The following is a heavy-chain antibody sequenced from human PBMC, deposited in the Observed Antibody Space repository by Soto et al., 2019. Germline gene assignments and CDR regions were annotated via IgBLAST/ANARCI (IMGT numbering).Heavy chain of an antibody. CDR1: GGSVTTGSYN. CDR3: ARDGHGIDV. Sequence: QVQLQESGPGLVRPSETLSLTCTVSGGSVTTGSYNWSWIRRPPGKGLEWIGNIFFTGITHYNPSLNNRSTLSVDTSKSQFSLTVTSVTAADTAVYYCARDGHGIDVWGQGTTVTVSS. CDR2: IFFTGIT. J-gene: IGHJ6*02. V-gene: IGHV4-61*01.